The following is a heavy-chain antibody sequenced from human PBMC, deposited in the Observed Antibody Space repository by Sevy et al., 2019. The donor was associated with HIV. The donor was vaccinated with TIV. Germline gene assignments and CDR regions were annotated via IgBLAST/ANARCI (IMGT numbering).Heavy chain of an antibody. V-gene: IGHV4-59*01. CDR1: GDSISGYY. D-gene: IGHD4-4*01. CDR3: ARAYSNYYYAMDV. CDR2: IYYSGRT. Sequence: SETLSLTCTVSGDSISGYYWSWIRQPPGKGLEWIGFIYYSGRTDYNPSLKSRVIISQDKSKNQFSLKVASVSAADTAVYFCARAYSNYYYAMDVWGQGTTVTVSS. J-gene: IGHJ6*02.